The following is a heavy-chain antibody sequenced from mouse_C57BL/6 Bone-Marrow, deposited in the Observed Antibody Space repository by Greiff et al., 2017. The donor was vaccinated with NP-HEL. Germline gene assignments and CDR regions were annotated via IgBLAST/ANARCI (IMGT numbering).Heavy chain of an antibody. CDR1: GYTFTSYW. J-gene: IGHJ1*03. V-gene: IGHV1-69*01. CDR3: ASVANWDHWYFDV. CDR2: IDPSDSYT. Sequence: QVQLQQPGAELVMPGASVKLSCKASGYTFTSYWMHWVKQRPGQGLEWIGEIDPSDSYTNYNQKFKGKSTLTVDKSSSTAYMQLSSLTSEDSAVYYGASVANWDHWYFDVWGTGTTVTVSS. D-gene: IGHD4-1*01.